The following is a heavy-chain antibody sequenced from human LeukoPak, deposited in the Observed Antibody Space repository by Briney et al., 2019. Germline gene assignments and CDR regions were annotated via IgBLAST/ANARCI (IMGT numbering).Heavy chain of an antibody. J-gene: IGHJ4*02. Sequence: GGSLRLSCAASGFTVSSNYMSWVRQAPGKGLERVSVIYSGGSTYYADSVKGRFTISRDNSKNTLYLQMNNLRAEDTAVYYCAKDPRDHSYGWSWRYFDYWGQGTLVTVSS. D-gene: IGHD5-18*01. CDR3: AKDPRDHSYGWSWRYFDY. V-gene: IGHV3-66*01. CDR2: IYSGGST. CDR1: GFTVSSNY.